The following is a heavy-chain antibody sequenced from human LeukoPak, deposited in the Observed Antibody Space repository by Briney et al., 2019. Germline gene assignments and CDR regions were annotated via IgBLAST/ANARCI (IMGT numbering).Heavy chain of an antibody. CDR3: ARVRVVRENSPFDP. J-gene: IGHJ5*02. Sequence: PSETLSLTCTVSGGSVSSGSYYWSWIRQPPGKGLEWIGYIYYSGSTNYNPSLKSRVTISVDTSKNQFSLKLSSVTAADTAVYYCARVRVVRENSPFDPWGQGTLVTVSS. D-gene: IGHD3-10*01. CDR1: GGSVSSGSYY. V-gene: IGHV4-61*01. CDR2: IYYSGST.